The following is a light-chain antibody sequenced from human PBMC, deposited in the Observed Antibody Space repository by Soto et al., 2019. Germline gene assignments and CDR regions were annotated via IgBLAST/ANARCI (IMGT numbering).Light chain of an antibody. J-gene: IGKJ2*01. V-gene: IGKV3-20*01. Sequence: EILLTQSPGTLSLYPGERATLSCRASQSVSRSYLAWYQQKPGQAPRLLIYGASSRATGIPDRFSGSGSGTDFTLTISRLEPEDFAVYYCQQYGSSHTFGQGTKLEIK. CDR2: GAS. CDR3: QQYGSSHT. CDR1: QSVSRSY.